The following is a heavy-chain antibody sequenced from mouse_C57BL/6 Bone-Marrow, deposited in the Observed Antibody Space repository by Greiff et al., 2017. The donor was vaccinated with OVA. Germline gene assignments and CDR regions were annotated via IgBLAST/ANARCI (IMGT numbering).Heavy chain of an antibody. Sequence: EVQLQQSGPELVKPGASVKISCKASGYSFTDYYMNWVKQSIGKSLEWIGVINPNYGTTSYNQKFKGKATLTVDKSTSTAYMQLNSLTSEDAAVYYCAAGIQLYFDYWGQGTTLTVSS. D-gene: IGHD4-1*02. CDR1: GYSFTDYY. CDR3: AAGIQLYFDY. V-gene: IGHV1-39*01. J-gene: IGHJ2*01. CDR2: INPNYGTT.